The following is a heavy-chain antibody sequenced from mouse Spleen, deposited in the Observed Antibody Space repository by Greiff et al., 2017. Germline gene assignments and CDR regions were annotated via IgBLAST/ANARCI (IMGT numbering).Heavy chain of an antibody. CDR3: ATIYYGNYSWFAY. D-gene: IGHD2-1*01. Sequence: VKLMESGPGLVQPSQSLSITCTVSGFSLTSYGVHWVRQSPGKGLEWLGVIWRGGSTDYNAAFMSRLSITKDNSKSQVFFKMNSLQADDTAIYYCATIYYGNYSWFAYWGQGTLVTVSA. J-gene: IGHJ3*01. CDR1: GFSLTSYG. CDR2: IWRGGST. V-gene: IGHV2-5*01.